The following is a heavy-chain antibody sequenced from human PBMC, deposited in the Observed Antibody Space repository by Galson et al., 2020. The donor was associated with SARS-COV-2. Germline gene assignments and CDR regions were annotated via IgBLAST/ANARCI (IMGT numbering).Heavy chain of an antibody. Sequence: KASETLSLTCNVSGYSLRSGYYWMLIRQSPEEGLEGISNIHLNGSAYYNPSLKRRATISGDPSKNQFSLRLTSMTAADAAVYYCARQVVAKTYSCDYWGLGILVTVSS. CDR1: GYSLRSGYY. D-gene: IGHD2-15*01. CDR2: IHLNGSA. CDR3: ARQVVAKTYSCDY. V-gene: IGHV4-38-2*02. J-gene: IGHJ4*02.